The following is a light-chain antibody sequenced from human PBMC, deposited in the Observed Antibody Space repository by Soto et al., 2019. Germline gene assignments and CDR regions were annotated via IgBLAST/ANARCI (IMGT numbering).Light chain of an antibody. CDR1: NIGSKS. CDR3: QVWESSGDHPV. J-gene: IGLJ1*01. Sequence: SYELTQSPSVSVAPEKTARITCGGNNIGSKSVHWYQQKPGQAPVLVVYYDSDRPSVIPERFSGSNSGNTATLTINRVEVGDEADYYCQVWESSGDHPVFGAGTKLTVL. V-gene: IGLV3-21*01. CDR2: YDS.